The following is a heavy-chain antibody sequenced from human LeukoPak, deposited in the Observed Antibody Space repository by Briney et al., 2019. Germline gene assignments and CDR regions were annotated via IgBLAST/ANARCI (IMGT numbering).Heavy chain of an antibody. CDR3: AREATLRDTSSWWGY. V-gene: IGHV1-46*01. D-gene: IGHD6-13*01. Sequence: ASVKVSCKASGYTFTSYYMHWVRQAPGQGLEWMGIIDPSGGSTSYARKLQGRVTMTRDTSTSTVYMELSSLRSEDTAVFYCAREATLRDTSSWWGYWGQGTLVTVSS. J-gene: IGHJ4*02. CDR2: IDPSGGST. CDR1: GYTFTSYY.